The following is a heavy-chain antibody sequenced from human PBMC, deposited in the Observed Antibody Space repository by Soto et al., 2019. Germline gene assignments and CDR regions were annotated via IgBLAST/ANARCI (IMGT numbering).Heavy chain of an antibody. J-gene: IGHJ4*02. Sequence: ASVKVSCKASGYTFNFYGITWVRRAPGQGLEWMGWISGFNGNTNYAADLQGRVTMTTDTSTSTAYMELRGLRSVDTAVYYCARIGVSSGHESPDFDSWGQGTLVTVSS. V-gene: IGHV1-18*01. D-gene: IGHD3-16*01. CDR2: ISGFNGNT. CDR1: GYTFNFYG. CDR3: ARIGVSSGHESPDFDS.